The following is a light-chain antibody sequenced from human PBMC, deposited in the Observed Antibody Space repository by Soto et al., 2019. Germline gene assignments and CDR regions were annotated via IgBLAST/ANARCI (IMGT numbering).Light chain of an antibody. CDR1: QSVFYTSNNLNY. CDR2: WAS. V-gene: IGKV4-1*01. J-gene: IGKJ4*02. Sequence: DIVMTQSPDSLAVSLGERATINCKSSQSVFYTSNNLNYLAWYQQKPGQPPKLLIYWASTRESGVPDRFSGSGSGTDFTLTISSLQAEDGAVYYCQQYYGAPLTFGGGTKVEIK. CDR3: QQYYGAPLT.